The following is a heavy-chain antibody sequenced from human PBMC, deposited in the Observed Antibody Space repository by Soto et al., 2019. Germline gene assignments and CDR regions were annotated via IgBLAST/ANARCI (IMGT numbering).Heavy chain of an antibody. D-gene: IGHD4-17*01. CDR3: ARVRATDYEIDY. J-gene: IGHJ4*02. CDR2: IKRDGSEK. CDR1: GFMFGSYW. V-gene: IGHV3-7*03. Sequence: GGSLRLSCTASGFMFGSYWMTWVRHVPGKGLQWVANIKRDGSEKYYVDFVKGRFTISRDNADNSVFLDMNNLRVDDTTTYYCARVRATDYEIDYWGQGALVTVSS.